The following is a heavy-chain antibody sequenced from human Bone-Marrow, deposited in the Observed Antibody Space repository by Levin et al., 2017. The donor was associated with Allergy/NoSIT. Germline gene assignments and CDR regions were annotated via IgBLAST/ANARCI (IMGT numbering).Heavy chain of an antibody. V-gene: IGHV5-51*01. J-gene: IGHJ4*02. D-gene: IGHD5-18*01. CDR2: IYPGNSDT. CDR1: GYSFTNYW. CDR3: ARHDGHSNQPDY. Sequence: SCKGSGYSFTNYWIGWVRQMPGKGLESMGNIYPGNSDTRYDPSFQGQVTISADKSIGTAYLQWSSLKASDTAIYYCARHDGHSNQPDYWGQGTLVTVSS.